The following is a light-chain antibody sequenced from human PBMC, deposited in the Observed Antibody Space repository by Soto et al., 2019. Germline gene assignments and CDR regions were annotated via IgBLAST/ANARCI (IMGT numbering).Light chain of an antibody. V-gene: IGKV1-39*01. CDR1: QFISTY. J-gene: IGKJ5*01. CDR2: TTS. CDR3: QQSYSTPII. Sequence: DIQITQSPSSLSASVGDTVPITCRPSQFISTYLNWYQQKPGKAHNLLIYTTSSLHSGVPSRFSGSGSGTDFTLTISSLQPEDFATYYCQQSYSTPIIFGQGTRLEIK.